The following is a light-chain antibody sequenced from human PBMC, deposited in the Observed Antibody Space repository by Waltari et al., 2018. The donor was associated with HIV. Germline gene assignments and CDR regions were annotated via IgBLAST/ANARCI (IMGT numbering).Light chain of an antibody. Sequence: QLVLTQSPSASASLGASVKLTCALSSGHSTYAVAWHQQQPEKGPRFLIKLNSDGSHNKGDGIPDRFSGSSSGAERYLTISSLHSEDEGDYYCQTWGTGVVFGGGTRLTVL. J-gene: IGLJ2*01. CDR3: QTWGTGVV. CDR2: LNSDGSH. CDR1: SGHSTYA. V-gene: IGLV4-69*01.